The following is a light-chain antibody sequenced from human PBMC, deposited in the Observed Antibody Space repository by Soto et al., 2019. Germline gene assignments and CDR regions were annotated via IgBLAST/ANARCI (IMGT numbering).Light chain of an antibody. V-gene: IGKV3-20*01. Sequence: ESVLTQSPGTLSLSPGERATIYCRASQSVINNYLAWYQQKPGHAPRLIIYGASMRATGIPDRFSGGGSGTDFTLSISGLEPEDFAVYYCQHYGSSPPLRFVPGTEVCIK. J-gene: IGKJ3*01. CDR2: GAS. CDR3: QHYGSSPPLR. CDR1: QSVINNY.